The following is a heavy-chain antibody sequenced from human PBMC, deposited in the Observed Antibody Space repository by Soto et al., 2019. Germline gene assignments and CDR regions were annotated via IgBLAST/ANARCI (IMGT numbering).Heavy chain of an antibody. CDR2: IRSKGNSYST. D-gene: IGHD3-9*01. CDR3: TPGPNYDILTDHYYGMDV. CDR1: GLSFSGSA. Sequence: EVQLVESGGGLVQPGGSLKLSCAASGLSFSGSAMHWVRQASGKGLEWVGRIRSKGNSYSTAYAASVKGRFIISRDDSKNTAYLQMTSLKTEDTAVYYSTPGPNYDILTDHYYGMDVWGQGTTVTVSS. J-gene: IGHJ6*02. V-gene: IGHV3-73*02.